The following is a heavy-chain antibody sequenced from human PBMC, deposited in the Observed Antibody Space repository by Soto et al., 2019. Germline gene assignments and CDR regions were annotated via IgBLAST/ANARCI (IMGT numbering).Heavy chain of an antibody. CDR2: IKSKTGGGTT. CDR3: TTAVDRT. CDR1: GFTFSNAW. D-gene: IGHD2-15*01. Sequence: GGSLRLSCAASGFTFSNAWMSWVRQAPGKGLEWVGRIKSKTGGGTTDYAAPVKGRFTISRDDSKSTLYLQMNSLKTEDTAVYYCTTAVDRTWGQGTLVTVSS. J-gene: IGHJ4*02. V-gene: IGHV3-15*01.